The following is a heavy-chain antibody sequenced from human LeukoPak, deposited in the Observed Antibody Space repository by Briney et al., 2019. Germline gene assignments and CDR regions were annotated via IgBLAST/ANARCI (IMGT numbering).Heavy chain of an antibody. Sequence: GGSLRLSCAASGFTFSSYGMHWVRQAPSKGLEWVAFIRYDGSNKYYADSVKGRFTISRDNSKNTLYLQMNSLRAEDTAVYYCAKDPNYYDSRGYDSEFDYWGQGTLVTVSS. D-gene: IGHD3-22*01. CDR1: GFTFSSYG. CDR3: AKDPNYYDSRGYDSEFDY. V-gene: IGHV3-30*02. CDR2: IRYDGSNK. J-gene: IGHJ4*02.